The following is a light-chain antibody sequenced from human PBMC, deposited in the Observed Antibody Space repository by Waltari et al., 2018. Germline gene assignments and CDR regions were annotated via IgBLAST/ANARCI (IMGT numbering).Light chain of an antibody. Sequence: QLVLTQSPSASASLGASVKLTCTLSSGHSSNIIAWLQQQPGKGPRYLMNINSDGSHRQGDDIPDRFSGSSSGAERYLTIASLQSEDEADYYCETGGHGTWVFGGGTKLTVL. CDR3: ETGGHGTWV. CDR2: INSDGSH. CDR1: SGHSSNI. J-gene: IGLJ3*02. V-gene: IGLV4-69*01.